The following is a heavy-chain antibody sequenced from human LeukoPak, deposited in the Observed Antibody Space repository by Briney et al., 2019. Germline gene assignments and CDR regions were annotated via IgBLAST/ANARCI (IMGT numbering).Heavy chain of an antibody. J-gene: IGHJ6*03. D-gene: IGHD4-23*01. CDR3: ARVGMRYGGNSYSRNYYYYMDV. Sequence: GGSLRLSCAASGFTFRTYAMHWVRQAPGKRLEYVSAISSNGGSTYYAKSVKGRFTISRDDSKNTLYLQMNSLRAADTAVYYCARVGMRYGGNSYSRNYYYYMDVWGKGTTVTVSS. CDR2: ISSNGGST. V-gene: IGHV3-64*01. CDR1: GFTFRTYA.